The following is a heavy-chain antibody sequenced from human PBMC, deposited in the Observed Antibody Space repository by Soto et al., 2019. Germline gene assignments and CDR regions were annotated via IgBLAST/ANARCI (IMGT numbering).Heavy chain of an antibody. V-gene: IGHV4-59*01. CDR2: IYYSGST. D-gene: IGHD4-17*01. CDR3: ARQYGDYVRGAFDI. Sequence: QVQLQESGPGLVKPSETLSLTCTVSGGSISSYYWSWIRQPPGKGLEWIGYIYYSGSTNYNPSLKIRVTLSVDTSKTQFSLKLSSVTAADTAVYYCARQYGDYVRGAFDIWGQGTMVTVSS. CDR1: GGSISSYY. J-gene: IGHJ3*02.